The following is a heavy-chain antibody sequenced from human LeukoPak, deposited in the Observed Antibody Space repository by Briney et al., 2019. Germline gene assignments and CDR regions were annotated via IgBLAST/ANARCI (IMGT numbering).Heavy chain of an antibody. CDR2: ISCSGGST. J-gene: IGHJ3*02. D-gene: IGHD3-10*01. CDR1: GFTFSSYA. CDR3: VRGGHRSFSGCFVASFAI. Sequence: GGSLRLSCAASGFTFSSYAMSWVRQAPGKGLEWVSAISCSGGSTYYADSVKGRFTISRDNSKNTLYLQMNSLRAEDTAVYYCVRGGHRSFSGCFVASFAIGGQATMVTVP. V-gene: IGHV3-23*01.